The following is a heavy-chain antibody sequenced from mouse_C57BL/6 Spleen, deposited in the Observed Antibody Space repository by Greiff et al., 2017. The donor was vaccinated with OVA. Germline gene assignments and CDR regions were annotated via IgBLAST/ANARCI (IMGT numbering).Heavy chain of an antibody. D-gene: IGHD2-4*01. CDR1: GYAFSSSW. CDR2: IYPGDGDT. J-gene: IGHJ2*01. CDR3: ARPLYEYGEGYYFDY. V-gene: IGHV1-82*01. Sequence: LEESGPELVKPGASVKISCKASGYAFSSSWMNWVKQRPGKGLEWIGRIYPGDGDTNYNGKFKGKATLTADKSSSTASMQLSSLTSEDSAVYFCARPLYEYGEGYYFDYWGQGTTLTVSS.